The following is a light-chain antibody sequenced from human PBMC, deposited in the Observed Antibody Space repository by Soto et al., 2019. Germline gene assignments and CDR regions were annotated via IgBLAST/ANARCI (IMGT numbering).Light chain of an antibody. V-gene: IGKV3-20*01. Sequence: EIVLTQSPGTLSLSPGERATLSCRASQSVSSSYLAWYQQQPGQAPRLLIYGASSRATGIPDRLSGSGSGTDFTLTISRMEPEDFAVYYCQQYGSSGTFGQGTKVDIK. CDR3: QQYGSSGT. CDR1: QSVSSSY. J-gene: IGKJ1*01. CDR2: GAS.